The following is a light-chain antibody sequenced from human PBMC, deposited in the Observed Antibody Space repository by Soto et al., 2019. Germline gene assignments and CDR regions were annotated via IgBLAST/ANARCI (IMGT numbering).Light chain of an antibody. CDR1: QSVSSSY. Sequence: EIVLTQSPGTLSLSPGERATLSCRASQSVSSSYLAWYQQKPGQAPRLLIYGASSRATGIPDRFSGSGSGTDFTRTISRLEPEDSSVYYCQQYGSSLFTFGPGTKVDIK. CDR2: GAS. CDR3: QQYGSSLFT. V-gene: IGKV3-20*01. J-gene: IGKJ3*01.